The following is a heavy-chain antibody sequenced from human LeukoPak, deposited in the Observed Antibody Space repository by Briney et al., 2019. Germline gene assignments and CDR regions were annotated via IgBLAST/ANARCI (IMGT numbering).Heavy chain of an antibody. D-gene: IGHD1-1*01. J-gene: IGHJ6*03. V-gene: IGHV4-4*09. CDR2: IYTSGST. CDR1: GGSISSYY. CDR3: ARGSCVYDKTNYYMDV. Sequence: SETLSLTCTVSGGSISSYYWSWIRQPPGKGLQWIGYIYTSGSTNYNPSLKSRVTISVDTSKNQFSLKLSSVTAADTAVYYCARGSCVYDKTNYYMDVWGKGTTVTVSS.